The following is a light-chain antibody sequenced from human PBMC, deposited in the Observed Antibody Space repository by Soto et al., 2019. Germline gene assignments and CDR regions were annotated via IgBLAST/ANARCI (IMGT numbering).Light chain of an antibody. CDR2: VAS. CDR3: QQYYGNSQT. Sequence: DIQMTQSPSTLSASIGDRVTIACRASQSVSNCLGWYQQKPGKAPKLLIYVASSLESGVPSRFSGSGSGTEFTLAISSLQPEDSATYYCQQYYGNSQTFGEGTTVEI. V-gene: IGKV1-5*01. CDR1: QSVSNC. J-gene: IGKJ1*01.